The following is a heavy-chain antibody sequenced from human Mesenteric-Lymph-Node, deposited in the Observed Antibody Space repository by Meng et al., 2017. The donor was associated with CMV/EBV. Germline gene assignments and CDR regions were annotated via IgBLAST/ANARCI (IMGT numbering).Heavy chain of an antibody. CDR3: AKDNPILMSHSNYFDS. CDR1: GFTFRNFA. D-gene: IGHD2-15*01. Sequence: SGFTFRNFAMNWVRQAPGAGLEWVSVVSGSGDRTYYTDSVLGRFTVSRDNSKNTVYLQMNSLYAGDTAIYYCAKDNPILMSHSNYFDSWGQGTLVTVSS. V-gene: IGHV3-23*01. J-gene: IGHJ4*02. CDR2: VSGSGDRT.